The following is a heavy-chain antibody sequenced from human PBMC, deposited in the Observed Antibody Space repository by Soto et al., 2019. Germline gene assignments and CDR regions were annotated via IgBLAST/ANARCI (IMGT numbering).Heavy chain of an antibody. CDR1: GYTLTELS. Sequence: ASGKVSGKVSGYTLTELSMHWVRQAPGKGLEWMGGFDPEDGETIYAQKFQGRVTMTEDTSTDTAYMELSSLRSEDTAVYYCATVWGGYYPFDYWGQGTLVPVSS. D-gene: IGHD1-26*01. CDR2: FDPEDGET. J-gene: IGHJ4*02. V-gene: IGHV1-24*01. CDR3: ATVWGGYYPFDY.